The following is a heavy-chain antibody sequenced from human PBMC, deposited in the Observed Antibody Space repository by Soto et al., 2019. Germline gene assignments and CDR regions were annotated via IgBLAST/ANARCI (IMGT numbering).Heavy chain of an antibody. D-gene: IGHD2-8*01. CDR3: AKVGVTYYFDY. Sequence: QVPLVESGGGLVQPGGSLRLSCSASGVTFRDFYMSWVRQTPGKGLEWVSLISNSGDYTSYADSVKGRFTISRDNAKNSLHLQMHSLTAEDTAVYYCAKVGVTYYFDYWGQGTLVTVSS. CDR1: GVTFRDFY. J-gene: IGHJ4*02. CDR2: ISNSGDYT. V-gene: IGHV3-11*05.